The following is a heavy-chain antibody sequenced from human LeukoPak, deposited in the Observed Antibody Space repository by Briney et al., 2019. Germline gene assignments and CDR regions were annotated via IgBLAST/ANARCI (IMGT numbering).Heavy chain of an antibody. CDR3: ARGGYSSGSSDLYMDV. Sequence: SETLSLTCTVSGGSISRYYWSWIRQPPGKGLEWIGYAHYSGNTDYNPSLKSRVTISVDTSKNQFSLKLSSVTAADTAVYYCARGGYSSGSSDLYMDVWGKGTTVTASS. CDR2: AHYSGNT. J-gene: IGHJ6*03. CDR1: GGSISRYY. V-gene: IGHV4-59*01. D-gene: IGHD6-19*01.